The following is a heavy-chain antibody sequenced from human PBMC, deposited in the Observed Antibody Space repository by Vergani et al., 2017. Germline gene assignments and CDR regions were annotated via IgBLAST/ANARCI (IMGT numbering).Heavy chain of an antibody. J-gene: IGHJ4*02. D-gene: IGHD5-24*01. CDR1: EYSFGNYW. V-gene: IGHV5-51*01. CDR2: FYPSDSDT. CDR3: ARHTNYTDS. Sequence: EVDLVQSGPEMRKPGESLKISCKGSEYSFGNYWIGWVRQKPGKGLEWMGIFYPSDSDTRYSPSFQGQVTISADKSISTAFLQWDSLKASDTALYYCARHTNYTDSWGQGTLVTVSS.